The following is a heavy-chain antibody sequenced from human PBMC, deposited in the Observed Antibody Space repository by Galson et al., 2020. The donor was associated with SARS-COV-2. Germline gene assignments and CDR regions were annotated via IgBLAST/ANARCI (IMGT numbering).Heavy chain of an antibody. J-gene: IGHJ4*02. D-gene: IGHD4-17*01. CDR3: ARDFVVGDFGDYSRDH. CDR1: GFTFSSYG. CDR2: IWYDGSNK. Sequence: GESLKISCAASGFTFSSYGMHWVRQAPGKGLEWVAVIWYDGSNKYYADSVKGRFTISRDNSKNTLYLQMNSLRGEDTAVYYCARDFVVGDFGDYSRDHWGQGTLVTVSS. V-gene: IGHV3-33*01.